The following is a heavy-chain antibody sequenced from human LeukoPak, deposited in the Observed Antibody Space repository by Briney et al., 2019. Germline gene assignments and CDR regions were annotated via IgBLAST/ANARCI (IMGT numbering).Heavy chain of an antibody. D-gene: IGHD3-22*01. J-gene: IGHJ4*02. CDR1: GGTFSSYA. V-gene: IGHV1-69*05. CDR3: AVYYDSSGYYYSYFDY. Sequence: GSSVKVSCKASGGTFSSYAISWVRQAPGQGLEWMGRIIPIFGTANYAQKFQGRVTITTDESTSTAYMELSSLRSEDTAVYYCAVYYDSSGYYYSYFDYWGQGTLVTVSS. CDR2: IIPIFGTA.